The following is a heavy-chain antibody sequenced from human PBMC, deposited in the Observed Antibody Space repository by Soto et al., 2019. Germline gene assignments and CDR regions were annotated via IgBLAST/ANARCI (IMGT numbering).Heavy chain of an antibody. Sequence: SVKVSCKASGGTFSSYAISWVRQAPGQGLEWMGGIIPIFGTANYAQKFQGRVTITADESTSTAYMELSSLRSEDTAVYYCASTDCSGGSCYPYYYYGMDVWSQGTTVTVSS. J-gene: IGHJ6*02. CDR2: IIPIFGTA. CDR3: ASTDCSGGSCYPYYYYGMDV. CDR1: GGTFSSYA. V-gene: IGHV1-69*13. D-gene: IGHD2-15*01.